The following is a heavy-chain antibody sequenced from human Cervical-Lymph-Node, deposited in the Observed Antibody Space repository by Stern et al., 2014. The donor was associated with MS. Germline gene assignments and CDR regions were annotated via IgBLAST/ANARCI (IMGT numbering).Heavy chain of an antibody. V-gene: IGHV4-31*03. Sequence: QLQLQESGPGLVTPSQTLSLTCTVSGGSISSGNYYWSWIRQHPGKGLEWIGYNYNSGSTYYNPSLESRVTISVDTSQNHFSLRLTSVTAADTAVYYCARGQRIFGHMVRGVNWFDPWGQGTLVTVSS. CDR3: ARGQRIFGHMVRGVNWFDP. CDR1: GGSISSGNYY. J-gene: IGHJ5*02. D-gene: IGHD3-10*01. CDR2: NYNSGST.